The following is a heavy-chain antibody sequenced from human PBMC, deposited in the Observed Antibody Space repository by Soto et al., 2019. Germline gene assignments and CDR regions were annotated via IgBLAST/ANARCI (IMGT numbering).Heavy chain of an antibody. CDR2: IYYGVST. J-gene: IGHJ4*02. CDR3: ARHNCGSVSTYFDY. D-gene: IGHD4-17*01. CDR1: GGSISSYY. Sequence: SETLSLTCTVSGGSISSYYGSWIRQPPVNGLEFIGYIYYGVSTDYSPSLKSRVTIAVYTSKSHFSLKLNSITAADTAVYYCARHNCGSVSTYFDYWGEGILVTVPS. V-gene: IGHV4-59*08.